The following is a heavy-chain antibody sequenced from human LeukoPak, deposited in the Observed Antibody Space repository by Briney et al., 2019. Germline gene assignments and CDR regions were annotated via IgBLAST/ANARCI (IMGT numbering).Heavy chain of an antibody. CDR1: GFTFSNPA. D-gene: IGHD6-19*01. CDR3: AKGIYSSGWSYFDY. V-gene: IGHV3-23*01. Sequence: GGSLRLSCAASGFTFSNPAMSWVRQAPGKGLEWVSTLSGSGITTYYADSVKGRFTISRDNSKNTLYLQMNSLRAEDTAVYYCAKGIYSSGWSYFDYWGHGTLVTVSS. J-gene: IGHJ4*01. CDR2: LSGSGITT.